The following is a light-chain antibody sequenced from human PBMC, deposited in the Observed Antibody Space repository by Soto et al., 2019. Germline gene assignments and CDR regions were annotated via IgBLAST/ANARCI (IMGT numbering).Light chain of an antibody. Sequence: QSVLTQPPSASGTPGQRVTISCSGSSSNIGTYYVDWYQQLPGTAPKLLIHRNGQRPSGVPDRFSGSKSGTSASLAIGGLRSEDEADYYCATWDDRLRAYVIGAGTKVTVL. CDR3: ATWDDRLRAYV. CDR1: SSNIGTYY. V-gene: IGLV1-47*01. J-gene: IGLJ1*01. CDR2: RNG.